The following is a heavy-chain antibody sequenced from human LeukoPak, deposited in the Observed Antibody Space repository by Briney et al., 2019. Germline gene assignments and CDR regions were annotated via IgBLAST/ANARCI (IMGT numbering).Heavy chain of an antibody. CDR3: ARDGRITIFGVVILDY. D-gene: IGHD3-3*01. CDR1: GFTFSSYW. CDR2: IKTDGSTT. Sequence: GGSLRLSCAVSGFTFSSYWMHWVRQAPGKGLVWVSHIKTDGSTTAYADSVKGRFTISRDNAKNTLYLQMNSLRAEDTAVYYCARDGRITIFGVVILDYWGQGTLVTVSS. V-gene: IGHV3-74*01. J-gene: IGHJ4*02.